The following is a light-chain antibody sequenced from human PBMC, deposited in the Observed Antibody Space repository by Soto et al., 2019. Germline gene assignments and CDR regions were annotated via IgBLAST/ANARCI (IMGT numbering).Light chain of an antibody. CDR1: SSDIGSYDH. CDR3: ISYTDRQSYL. V-gene: IGLV2-14*03. J-gene: IGLJ1*01. Sequence: QSALTQPASVSLSPGQSITISCIGTSSDIGSYDHVAWYQQFPGKSPKLIIYAVSDRPSGVSDRFSGSKSGISASLTISGLQTEDEADYYCISYTDRQSYLFGTGTKVTVL. CDR2: AVS.